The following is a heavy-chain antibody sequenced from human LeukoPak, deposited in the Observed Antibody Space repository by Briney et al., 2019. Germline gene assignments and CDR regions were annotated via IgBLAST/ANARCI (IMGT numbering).Heavy chain of an antibody. Sequence: GGSLRLSCAASGFTFSSYAMHWVRQAPGKGLEWVAVISYDGSNKYYADSVKGRFTISRDNSKNMLYLQMNSLRTEDTAVYYCAKVGSGNDYYWGQGTPVTVSS. CDR1: GFTFSSYA. J-gene: IGHJ4*02. CDR3: AKVGSGNDYY. V-gene: IGHV3-30-3*01. CDR2: ISYDGSNK. D-gene: IGHD5-12*01.